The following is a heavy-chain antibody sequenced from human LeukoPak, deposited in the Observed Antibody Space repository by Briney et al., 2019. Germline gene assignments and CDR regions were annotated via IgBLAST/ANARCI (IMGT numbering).Heavy chain of an antibody. CDR2: INHSGST. V-gene: IGHV4-34*01. Sequence: SETLSPTCAVYGGSFIGYYWSGIPQPPGKGLDGIGEINHSGSTNYNPSLKSRVTISVDTSKNQFSLKLSSVTAADTAVYYCARSGTVVTQPEGYFDYWGQGTLVTVSS. CDR1: GGSFIGYY. J-gene: IGHJ4*02. D-gene: IGHD4-23*01. CDR3: ARSGTVVTQPEGYFDY.